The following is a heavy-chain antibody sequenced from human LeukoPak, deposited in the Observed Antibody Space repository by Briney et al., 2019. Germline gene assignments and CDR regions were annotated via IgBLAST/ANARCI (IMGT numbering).Heavy chain of an antibody. D-gene: IGHD3-10*01. CDR2: IKQDGSEK. J-gene: IGHJ3*02. V-gene: IGHV3-7*01. CDR3: ASSFPFYGSGEGRAPFDI. Sequence: TGGSLRLSCAASGFTFSSYWMSWVRQAPGKGLEWVANIKQDGSEKYYVDSVKGRFTISRDNAKNSLYLQMNSLRAEDTAVYYCASSFPFYGSGEGRAPFDIWGQGTMVTVSS. CDR1: GFTFSSYW.